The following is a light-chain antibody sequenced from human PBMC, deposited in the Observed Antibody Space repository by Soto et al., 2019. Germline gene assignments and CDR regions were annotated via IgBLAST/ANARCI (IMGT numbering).Light chain of an antibody. V-gene: IGLV2-14*01. Sequence: QSALTQPASVSGSPGQSITISCTGTSSDVGGYNYVSWYQQHPGKAPKLMNYDVSYRPSGVSNRFSGSKSGNTASLTISGLQAEDEADYYCTSYTSSSTLEVFGGGTKLTVL. CDR2: DVS. J-gene: IGLJ2*01. CDR3: TSYTSSSTLEV. CDR1: SSDVGGYNY.